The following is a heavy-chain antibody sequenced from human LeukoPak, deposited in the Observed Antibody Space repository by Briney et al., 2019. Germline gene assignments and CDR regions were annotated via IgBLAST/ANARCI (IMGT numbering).Heavy chain of an antibody. CDR1: GYTFTSYG. CDR2: ISAYNGNT. Sequence: ASVKVSCKASGYTFTSYGISRVRQAPGQGLERMGWISAYNGNTNYAQKLQGRVTMTTDTSTSTAYMELRSLRSDDTAVYYCARSHFRPSVPAGIAVVGWFDPWGQGTLVTVSS. CDR3: ARSHFRPSVPAGIAVVGWFDP. D-gene: IGHD2-2*02. V-gene: IGHV1-18*01. J-gene: IGHJ5*02.